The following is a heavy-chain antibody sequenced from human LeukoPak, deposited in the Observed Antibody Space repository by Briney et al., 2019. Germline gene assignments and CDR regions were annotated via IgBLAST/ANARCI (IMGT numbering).Heavy chain of an antibody. CDR1: GGSISSYY. J-gene: IGHJ4*02. CDR2: IYYSGST. Sequence: PSETLSLTCAVSGGSISSYYWSWIRQPPGKGLEWIGYIYYSGSTNYNPSLKSRVTISVDTSKNQFSLKLSSVTAADTAVYYCARGLRWDYFDYWGQGTLVTVSS. V-gene: IGHV4-59*01. CDR3: ARGLRWDYFDY. D-gene: IGHD4-23*01.